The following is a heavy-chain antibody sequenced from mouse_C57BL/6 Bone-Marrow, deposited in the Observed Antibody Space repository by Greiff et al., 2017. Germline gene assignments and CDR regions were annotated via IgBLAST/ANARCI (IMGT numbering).Heavy chain of an antibody. CDR2: IDPSDSYT. CDR1: GYTFTSYW. V-gene: IGHV1-59*01. J-gene: IGHJ1*03. CDR3: ARGPPWYFDV. Sequence: QVHVKQPGAELVRPGTSVKLSCKASGYTFTSYWMHWVKQRPGQGLEWIGVIDPSDSYTNYNQKFKGKATLTVDTSSSTAYMQLSSLTSEDSAVYYCARGPPWYFDVWGTGTTVTVSS.